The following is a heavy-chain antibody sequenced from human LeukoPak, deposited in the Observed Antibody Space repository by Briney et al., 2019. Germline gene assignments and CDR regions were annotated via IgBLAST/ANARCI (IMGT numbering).Heavy chain of an antibody. CDR2: IYSGGST. D-gene: IGHD2-2*01. V-gene: IGHV3-66*01. CDR1: GFTVSSNY. CDR3: AKEWAYCSSNSCYRNWYFDL. Sequence: QTGGSLRLSCAASGFTVSSNYMSWVRQAPGKGLEWVSSIYSGGSTHYADSVKGRFTISRDNSKNTLYLQMNSLREEDTAIYYCAKEWAYCSSNSCYRNWYFDLWGRGTLVTVSS. J-gene: IGHJ2*01.